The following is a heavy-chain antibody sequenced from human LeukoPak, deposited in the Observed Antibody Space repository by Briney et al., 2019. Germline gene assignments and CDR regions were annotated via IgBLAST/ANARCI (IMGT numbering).Heavy chain of an antibody. CDR1: GFTFSSSD. V-gene: IGHV3-13*05. J-gene: IGHJ4*02. D-gene: IGHD6-13*01. Sequence: GGSLRLSCEASGFTFSSSDMHWVRKGTGKGLEWVSTISTAGDPYYPGSVKRRFTISRENAKNSLYLQMNSLRAGDTAVYYCARGSGSSSWYSLDCWGQGTLVTVSS. CDR3: ARGSGSSSWYSLDC. CDR2: ISTAGDP.